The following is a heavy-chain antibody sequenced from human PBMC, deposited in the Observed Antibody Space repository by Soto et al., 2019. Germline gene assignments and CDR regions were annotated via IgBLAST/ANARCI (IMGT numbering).Heavy chain of an antibody. CDR3: ARSYSDFRNGYYTAYYYGMDV. D-gene: IGHD3-3*01. V-gene: IGHV1-69*13. CDR1: GGTLSSYA. CDR2: IIPIFGTA. Sequence: GASVKVSCKASGGTLSSYAISWVRQAPGQGLEWMGGIIPIFGTANYAQKFQGRVTITADESTSTANMELSSLRSEDTAVYYCARSYSDFRNGYYTAYYYGMDVWGQGTTVTVSS. J-gene: IGHJ6*02.